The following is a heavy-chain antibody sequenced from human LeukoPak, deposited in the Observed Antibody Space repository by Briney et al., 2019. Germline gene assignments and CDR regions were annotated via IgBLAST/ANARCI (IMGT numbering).Heavy chain of an antibody. CDR1: GITFSHYA. CDR2: ISYDGNNQ. D-gene: IGHD3-9*01. V-gene: IGHV3-30*04. Sequence: PGGSLRLSCAASGITFSHYAMHWVRQAPGKGLEWVAVISYDGNNQDYADSVKGRFTISRDNSKNTLYLRMNSLRAEDTAVYYCAGDYRTYYDILTGHDYWGQGTLVTVSS. CDR3: AGDYRTYYDILTGHDY. J-gene: IGHJ4*02.